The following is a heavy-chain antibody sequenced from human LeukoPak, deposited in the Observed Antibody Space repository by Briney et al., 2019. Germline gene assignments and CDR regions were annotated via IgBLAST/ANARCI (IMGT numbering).Heavy chain of an antibody. Sequence: SETLSLTCTVSGGSIFSYYFNWIRQPPGKGLEWIGYIYSNGITNYNPSLRSRGTISIATSKNQFSLRLRSVTAADTALYYCARRAYYDTSGYYPASGYFDLWGRGTLVTVSS. CDR3: ARRAYYDTSGYYPASGYFDL. V-gene: IGHV4-4*08. CDR2: IYSNGIT. D-gene: IGHD3-22*01. J-gene: IGHJ2*01. CDR1: GGSIFSYY.